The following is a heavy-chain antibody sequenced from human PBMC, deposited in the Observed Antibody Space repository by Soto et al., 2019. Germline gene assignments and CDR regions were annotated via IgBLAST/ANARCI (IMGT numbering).Heavy chain of an antibody. CDR2: IKQDGSEK. D-gene: IGHD1-20*01. J-gene: IGHJ5*02. CDR3: ARDSLNSPWFDP. V-gene: IGHV3-7*01. CDR1: GFTFSTYA. Sequence: GGSLRLSCAASGFTFSTYAMTWVRQAPGKGLEWVANIKQDGSEKYYVDSVKGRFTISRDNAKNSLYLQMNSLRAEDTAVYYCARDSLNSPWFDPWGQGTLVTVSS.